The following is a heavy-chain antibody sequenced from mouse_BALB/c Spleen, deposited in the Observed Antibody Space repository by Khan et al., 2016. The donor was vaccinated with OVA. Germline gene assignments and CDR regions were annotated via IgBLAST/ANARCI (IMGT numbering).Heavy chain of an antibody. CDR2: INPRTSYT. V-gene: IGHV1-4*01. Sequence: QVQLQQSGAELARPGASVKMSCQASGYTFTSNTMHWVKQRPGQGLEWIGYINPRTSYTNYNQKFKDKATLTADKSSSTAVMQLSSLTSEDSAVYYCARRTTDYAMDYWGQGTSVTVSS. D-gene: IGHD2-14*01. J-gene: IGHJ4*01. CDR3: ARRTTDYAMDY. CDR1: GYTFTSNT.